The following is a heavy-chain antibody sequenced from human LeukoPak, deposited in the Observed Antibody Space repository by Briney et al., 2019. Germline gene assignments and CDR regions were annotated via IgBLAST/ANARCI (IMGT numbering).Heavy chain of an antibody. CDR1: GGSISTYY. J-gene: IGHJ4*02. D-gene: IGHD5-12*01. Sequence: PSETLSLTCTVSGGSISTYYWSWIRQPPGKGLEWIGYIYYSGSTNYNPSLKSRVTISVDTSKNLFSLKLTSVTAADTAVYYCARRYGGYSNFDYWGQGTLVTVSS. CDR3: ARRYGGYSNFDY. CDR2: IYYSGST. V-gene: IGHV4-59*08.